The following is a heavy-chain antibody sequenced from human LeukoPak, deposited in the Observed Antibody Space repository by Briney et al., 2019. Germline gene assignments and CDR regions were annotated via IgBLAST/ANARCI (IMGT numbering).Heavy chain of an antibody. CDR2: ICSSGTT. Sequence: SGGSLRLSCAASGFTVNSNYMSWVRQAPGKGLEWVSIICSSGTTYYADSVKGRFTISRDNSKNTLYLQMNSLRAEDTAVYYCAREVKKGIAAAGSRDYWGQGTLVTVSS. J-gene: IGHJ4*02. CDR1: GFTVNSNY. D-gene: IGHD6-13*01. CDR3: AREVKKGIAAAGSRDY. V-gene: IGHV3-53*01.